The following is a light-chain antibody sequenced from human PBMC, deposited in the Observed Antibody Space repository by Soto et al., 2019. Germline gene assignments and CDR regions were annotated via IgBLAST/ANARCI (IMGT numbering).Light chain of an antibody. CDR2: GTS. CDR1: QSISSSY. CDR3: QQYGSSPAT. V-gene: IGKV3-20*01. J-gene: IGKJ4*01. Sequence: EIVLTQSPGTLSLSPGEGATLSCRASQSISSSYLAWYQQKPGLAPRLLIYGTSSRAPGIPDRFSGSGSGTDFTLTISRLEPEDFAVYYCQQYGSSPATFGGGTKVDIK.